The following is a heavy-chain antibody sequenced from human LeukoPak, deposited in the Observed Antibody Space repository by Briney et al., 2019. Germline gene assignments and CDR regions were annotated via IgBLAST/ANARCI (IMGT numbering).Heavy chain of an antibody. CDR3: ARDRLRWPKIDY. D-gene: IGHD4-23*01. Sequence: ASVKVSCKASGYTFTGYYMHWVRQDPGQGLEWMGWINPNSGGTNYAQKFQGRVTMTRDTSISTAYMELSRLRSDDTAVYYCARDRLRWPKIDYWGQGTLVTVSS. V-gene: IGHV1-2*02. CDR2: INPNSGGT. J-gene: IGHJ4*02. CDR1: GYTFTGYY.